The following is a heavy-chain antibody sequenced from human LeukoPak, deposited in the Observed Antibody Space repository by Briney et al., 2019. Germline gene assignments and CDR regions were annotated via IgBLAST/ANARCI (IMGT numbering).Heavy chain of an antibody. CDR2: IYSTGST. J-gene: IGHJ4*02. CDR1: GGSISSYC. CDR3: ARQIASAGTAGIDF. Sequence: SETLSLTCTVSGGSISSYCWTWIRQPAGKGLEWIGRIYSTGSTNYNPSLKSRVTMSVDTSKNQFSLRLRSVTAADTAVYYSARQIASAGTAGIDFWGQGALVTVYS. D-gene: IGHD6-13*01. V-gene: IGHV4-4*07.